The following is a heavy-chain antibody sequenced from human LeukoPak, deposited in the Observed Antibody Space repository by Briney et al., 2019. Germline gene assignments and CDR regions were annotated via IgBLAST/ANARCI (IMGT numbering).Heavy chain of an antibody. J-gene: IGHJ4*02. V-gene: IGHV2-5*01. CDR2: IYWNDDK. CDR3: AHRRHDILTGYLNYFDY. D-gene: IGHD3-9*01. Sequence: ESGPTLVKPTQTFTLTCTFSGFSLSTSGVGVGWIRQPPGKALEWLTLIYWNDDKRYSPSLESRLTITKDTSKNQVVLTMTNMDPVDTVTYYCAHRRHDILTGYLNYFDYWGQGTLVTVSS. CDR1: GFSLSTSGVG.